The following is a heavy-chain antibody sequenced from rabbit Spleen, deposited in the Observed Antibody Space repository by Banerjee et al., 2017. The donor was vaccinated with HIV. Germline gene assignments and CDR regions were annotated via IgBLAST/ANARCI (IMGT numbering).Heavy chain of an antibody. CDR3: ARDLAGVIGWNFKL. J-gene: IGHJ4*01. V-gene: IGHV1S45*01. CDR2: IHGGSINNI. CDR1: GFSFSAGYY. D-gene: IGHD4-1*01. Sequence: QEQLVESGGGLVKPGASPTLTCTASGFSFSAGYYMCWVRPAPGKGLEWIACIHGGSINNIYYASWAKGRFTFSKTSSTTVTLQMTSLTAADTATYFCARDLAGVIGWNFKLWGPGTLVTVS.